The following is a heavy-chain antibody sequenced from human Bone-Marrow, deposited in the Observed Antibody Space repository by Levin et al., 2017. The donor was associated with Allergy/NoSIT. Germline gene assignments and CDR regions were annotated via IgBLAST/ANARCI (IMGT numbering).Heavy chain of an antibody. V-gene: IGHV3-23*01. Sequence: GESLKISCEASGFTFSNYAMSWVRQAPGKGLEWVSGFSNNGDTTYYADSVEGRLTISRDNSKNTLYLQMNDLRAEDTAIYYCAKVYATGWSYFDYWGQGTLVTVSS. CDR2: FSNNGDTT. D-gene: IGHD6-19*01. CDR3: AKVYATGWSYFDY. J-gene: IGHJ4*02. CDR1: GFTFSNYA.